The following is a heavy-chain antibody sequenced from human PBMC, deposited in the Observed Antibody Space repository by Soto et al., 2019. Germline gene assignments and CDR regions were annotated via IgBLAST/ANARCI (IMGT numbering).Heavy chain of an antibody. J-gene: IGHJ5*02. V-gene: IGHV4-34*01. CDR3: ARGRYYYGSGSYRPWFDP. CDR1: GGSFSGYY. CDR2: INHSGST. D-gene: IGHD3-10*01. Sequence: SETLSLTCAVYGGSFSGYYWSWIRQPPGKGLEWIGEINHSGSTNYNPSLKSRVTISVDTSKNQFSLKLSSVTAADTAVYYCARGRYYYGSGSYRPWFDPWGQGTLVTVSS.